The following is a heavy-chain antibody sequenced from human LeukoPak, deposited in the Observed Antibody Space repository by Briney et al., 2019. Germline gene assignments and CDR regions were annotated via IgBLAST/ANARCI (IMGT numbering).Heavy chain of an antibody. CDR1: GYSISSGYY. CDR3: ARDRSYGDYRRTFDY. CDR2: IFHSGST. Sequence: SETLSLTCAVSGYSISSGYYWGWIRQPPGKGLDWIGSIFHSGSTYYNPSLKSRVTISVDTSKNQFSLKLNSVTAADTAVDYCARDRSYGDYRRTFDYWGQGTLVTVSS. D-gene: IGHD4-17*01. V-gene: IGHV4-38-2*02. J-gene: IGHJ4*02.